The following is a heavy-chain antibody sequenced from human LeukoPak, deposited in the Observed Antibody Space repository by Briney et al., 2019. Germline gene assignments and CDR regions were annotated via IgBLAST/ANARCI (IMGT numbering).Heavy chain of an antibody. CDR1: GGTFSSYA. D-gene: IGHD3-22*01. V-gene: IGHV1-69*13. Sequence: SVKVSCKASGGTFSSYAISWVRQAPGQGLEWMGGIIPIFGTANYAQKFQGRVTITADESTSTAYMELRSLRSDDTAVYYCARDSDYYDSSGDDAFDIWGQGTMVTVSS. J-gene: IGHJ3*02. CDR3: ARDSDYYDSSGDDAFDI. CDR2: IIPIFGTA.